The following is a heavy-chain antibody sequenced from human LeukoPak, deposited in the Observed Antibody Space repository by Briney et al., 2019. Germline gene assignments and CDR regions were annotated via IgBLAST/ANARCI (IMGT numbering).Heavy chain of an antibody. D-gene: IGHD2-21*02. J-gene: IGHJ4*02. Sequence: ASVKVSCKASGGTFSSYAISWVRQAPGQGLEWMGGIIPIFGTANYAQKFQGRVTITTDESTSTAYMELSSLRSEDTAVYYCARGVTGSYDLDYWGQGTLVTVSS. CDR1: GGTFSSYA. CDR2: IIPIFGTA. CDR3: ARGVTGSYDLDY. V-gene: IGHV1-69*05.